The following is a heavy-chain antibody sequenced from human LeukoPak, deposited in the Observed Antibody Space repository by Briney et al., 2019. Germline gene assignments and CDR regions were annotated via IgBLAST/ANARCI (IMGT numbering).Heavy chain of an antibody. CDR3: ASLQEGGSGFDY. D-gene: IGHD3-16*01. J-gene: IGHJ4*02. Sequence: GGSLRLSCAASGFTFTTYWLGWGGQPPGKGLEGGANIKQDGTEKYYVDSVKGRSTISRDNAKHTLYLQMNSPRAEDTAVYYCASLQEGGSGFDYWGQGTLVTVSS. CDR1: GFTFTTYW. CDR2: IKQDGTEK. V-gene: IGHV3-7*01.